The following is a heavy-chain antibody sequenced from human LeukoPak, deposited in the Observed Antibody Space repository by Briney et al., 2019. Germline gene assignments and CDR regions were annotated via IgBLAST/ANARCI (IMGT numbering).Heavy chain of an antibody. J-gene: IGHJ4*02. Sequence: ASVTVSCKASVYTFTGYYMHWVRQAPGQGLEWMGWINPNSGGTNYAQKLQGRVTMTRDTSISTAYMELSRLRSDDTAVYYCARAARHSVLEADFDYWGQGTLVTVSS. V-gene: IGHV1-2*02. CDR2: INPNSGGT. CDR3: ARAARHSVLEADFDY. D-gene: IGHD2-8*02. CDR1: VYTFTGYY.